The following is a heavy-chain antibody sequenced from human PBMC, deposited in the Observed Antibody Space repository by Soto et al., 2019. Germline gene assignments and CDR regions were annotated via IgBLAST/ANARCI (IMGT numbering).Heavy chain of an antibody. CDR2: ISGGGGAT. V-gene: IGHV3-23*01. CDR3: AKSRGSSSSMRYGLDV. Sequence: GGSLRLSCAASGFTFSAYAMSWVRQAPGKGLEWVSVISGGGGATSYADSVRGRFTISRDNSKNTLYLQMNSLRADDTALYYCAKSRGSSSSMRYGLDVWGQGTTVTVSS. CDR1: GFTFSAYA. J-gene: IGHJ6*02. D-gene: IGHD6-6*01.